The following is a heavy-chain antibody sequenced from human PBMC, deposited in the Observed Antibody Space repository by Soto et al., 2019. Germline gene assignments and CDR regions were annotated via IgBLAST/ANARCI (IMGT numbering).Heavy chain of an antibody. D-gene: IGHD3-10*01. Sequence: PGGSLRLSCAASGITVSPYGMHWVRQAPGKGLEWVALISYDGSNKYYADSVKGRFTISRDNSQNTLILQMNSLRAEDTAVYYCAKDRGSGSGTYYGSDLWGQGT. V-gene: IGHV3-30*18. CDR2: ISYDGSNK. J-gene: IGHJ5*02. CDR3: AKDRGSGSGTYYGSDL. CDR1: GITVSPYG.